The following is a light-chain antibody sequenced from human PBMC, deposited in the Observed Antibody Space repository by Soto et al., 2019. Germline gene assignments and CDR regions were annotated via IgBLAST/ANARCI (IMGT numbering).Light chain of an antibody. V-gene: IGKV3-15*01. CDR2: GAS. J-gene: IGKJ1*01. CDR1: QSVGSN. CDR3: QQYVNWPPS. Sequence: IVMTQSPATLSLSPGERASLSCRAGQSVGSNLAWYQQKPGQAPRLLISGASTRATGIPVTFSGSGSGTEFTLTISSLQSEDFAVYYCQQYVNWPPSFGQGT.